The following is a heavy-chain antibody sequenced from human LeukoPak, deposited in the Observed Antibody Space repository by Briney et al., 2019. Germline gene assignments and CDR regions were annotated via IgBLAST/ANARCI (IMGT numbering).Heavy chain of an antibody. CDR3: ARDESTMVRGVIPY. V-gene: IGHV4-59*12. J-gene: IGHJ4*02. CDR1: GGSISSYY. CDR2: IYYSGST. D-gene: IGHD3-10*01. Sequence: SETLSLTCTVSGGSISSYYWSWIRQPPGKGLEWIGYIYYSGSTNYNPSLKSRVTISVDKSKNQFSLKLSSVTAADTAVYYCARDESTMVRGVIPYWGQGTLVTVSS.